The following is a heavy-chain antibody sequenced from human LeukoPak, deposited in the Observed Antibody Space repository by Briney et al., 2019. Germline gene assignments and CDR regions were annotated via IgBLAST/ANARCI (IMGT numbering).Heavy chain of an antibody. Sequence: SETLSLTCSVSGGSISSGDYYWSWFRQPPGKNLEWIGFIFYSGSTDFNPSLKSRVTISLDTSENQFSLRLSSVTAVDTAVYYCARGLWLKYYFDYWGLGTLVTVSS. J-gene: IGHJ4*02. CDR3: ARGLWLKYYFDY. D-gene: IGHD6-19*01. CDR1: GGSISSGDYY. CDR2: IFYSGST. V-gene: IGHV4-30-4*01.